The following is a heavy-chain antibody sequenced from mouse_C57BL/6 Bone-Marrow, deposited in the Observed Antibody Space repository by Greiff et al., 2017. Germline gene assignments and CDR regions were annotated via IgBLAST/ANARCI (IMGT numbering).Heavy chain of an antibody. CDR1: GYTFTDHT. V-gene: IGHV1-78*01. J-gene: IGHJ4*01. CDR3: ASDYYYGSSPLYAMDY. CDR2: IYPRDGST. Sequence: VKLMESDAELVKPGASVKISCKVSGYTFTDHTIHWMKQRPEQGLEWIGYIYPRDGSTKYNEKFKGKATLTADKSSSTAYMQLNSLTSEDSAVXFCASDYYYGSSPLYAMDYWGQGTSVTVSS. D-gene: IGHD1-1*01.